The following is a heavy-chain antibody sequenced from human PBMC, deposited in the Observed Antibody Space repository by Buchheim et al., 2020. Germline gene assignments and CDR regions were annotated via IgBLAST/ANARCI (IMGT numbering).Heavy chain of an antibody. CDR3: AKTVTTPYFYYHGMDV. CDR1: GFPFSTYA. J-gene: IGHJ6*02. D-gene: IGHD4-11*01. V-gene: IGHV3-23*01. Sequence: EVQLLESGGGLVQPGGSLRLSCAASGFPFSTYAMTWVRQAPGKGLEWVSAISAGGSTSYYGDSVKGRFTISRDNSRNTLYLQMSSLRAEDTAVYYCAKTVTTPYFYYHGMDVWGQGTT. CDR2: ISAGGSTS.